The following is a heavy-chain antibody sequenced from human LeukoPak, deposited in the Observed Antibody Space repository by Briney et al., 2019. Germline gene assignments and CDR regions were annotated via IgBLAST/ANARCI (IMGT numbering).Heavy chain of an antibody. V-gene: IGHV4-34*01. CDR3: ASGGHRRNWFDP. D-gene: IGHD3-16*02. Sequence: SETLSLTCAVYGGSFSGYYWSWIRQPPGKGLEWIGEINHSGSTNYNPSLKSRVTISVDTSKNQFSLKLSSVTAADTAVYYCASGGHRRNWFDPWGQGTLVTVSS. J-gene: IGHJ5*02. CDR1: GGSFSGYY. CDR2: INHSGST.